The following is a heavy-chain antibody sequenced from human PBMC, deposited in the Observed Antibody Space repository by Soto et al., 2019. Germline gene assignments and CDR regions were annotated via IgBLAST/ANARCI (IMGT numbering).Heavy chain of an antibody. J-gene: IGHJ6*02. CDR2: MSRSGGTT. Sequence: PGGSLRLSCAASGFTFSSHGMSWVRQVPGKGLEWISAMSRSGGTTYYADSVKGRFTISRDNSKNTLYLQMNSLRAEDTAVYYCASITIFGVVINSVYDYYGMDVWGQGTTVTVSS. CDR3: ASITIFGVVINSVYDYYGMDV. CDR1: GFTFSSHG. V-gene: IGHV3-23*01. D-gene: IGHD3-3*01.